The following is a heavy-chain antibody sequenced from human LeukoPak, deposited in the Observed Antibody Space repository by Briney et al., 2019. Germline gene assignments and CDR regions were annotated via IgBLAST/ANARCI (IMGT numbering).Heavy chain of an antibody. CDR1: GGSISSSSYY. CDR2: IYYSGST. V-gene: IGHV4-39*07. J-gene: IGHJ6*02. Sequence: SETLSLTCTVSGGSISSSSYYWGWNRQPPGKGLEWIGSIYYSGSTYYNPSLKSRVTISVDTSKNQFSLKLSSVTAADTAVYYCARAQGLDYYYGMDVWGQGTTVTVSS. D-gene: IGHD3-22*01. CDR3: ARAQGLDYYYGMDV.